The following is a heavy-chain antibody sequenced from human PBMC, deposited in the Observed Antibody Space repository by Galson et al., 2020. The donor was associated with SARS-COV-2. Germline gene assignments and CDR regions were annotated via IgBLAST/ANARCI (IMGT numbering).Heavy chain of an antibody. D-gene: IGHD2-2*01. CDR3: ATGPGYCSSTSCRGFDP. V-gene: IGHV1-24*01. J-gene: IGHJ5*02. Sequence: ASVKVSCKVSGYTLTELSMHWVRQAPGKGLEWMGGFDPEDGETIYAQKFQGRVTMTEDTSTDTAYMELSSLRSEDTAVYYCATGPGYCSSTSCRGFDPGGQGTLVTVSS. CDR2: FDPEDGET. CDR1: GYTLTELS.